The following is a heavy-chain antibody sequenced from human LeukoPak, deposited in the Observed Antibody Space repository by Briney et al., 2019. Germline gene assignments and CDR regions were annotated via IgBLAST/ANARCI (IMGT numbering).Heavy chain of an antibody. V-gene: IGHV4-59*12. D-gene: IGHD3-3*01. CDR3: AREERADYDFWSGYADNWYFDF. CDR2: VYYTGTT. J-gene: IGHJ2*01. CDR1: GGSISNNY. Sequence: SQTLSLTCSVSGGSISNNYWSWIRQPPGKGLEWIGHVYYTGTTNYNPSLQSRVTISVDTSKNQLSLKLTPVTAADTAVYYCAREERADYDFWSGYADNWYFDFWGRGTLVTVSS.